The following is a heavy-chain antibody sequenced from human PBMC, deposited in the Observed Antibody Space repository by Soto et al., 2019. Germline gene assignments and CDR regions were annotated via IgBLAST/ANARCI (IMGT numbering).Heavy chain of an antibody. CDR2: IWYDGSNK. V-gene: IGHV3-33*01. CDR3: ARDGVIVPPGDAFDI. CDR1: GFTFSSYG. Sequence: GWSLRLSCAASGFTFSSYGMHWVRQAPGKGLEWVAVIWYDGSNKYYADSVKGRFTISRDNSKNTLYLQMNSLRAEDRAVYYCARDGVIVPPGDAFDIWGQGTMVTVSS. J-gene: IGHJ3*02. D-gene: IGHD3-22*01.